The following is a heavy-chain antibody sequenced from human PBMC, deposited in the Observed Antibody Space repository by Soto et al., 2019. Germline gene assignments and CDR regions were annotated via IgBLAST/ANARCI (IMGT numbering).Heavy chain of an antibody. Sequence: LRLSCVASRITFGSRAMSWVRQAPGEGLEWVSTITDTGGDTKYADSVRGRFTMSRDNSKKTLYLQMNSLRVEDSALYYCARGSTDSYPGSRIFDFWGRGTLVTVSS. D-gene: IGHD3-10*01. J-gene: IGHJ4*02. CDR1: RITFGSRA. V-gene: IGHV3-23*01. CDR2: ITDTGGDT. CDR3: ARGSTDSYPGSRIFDF.